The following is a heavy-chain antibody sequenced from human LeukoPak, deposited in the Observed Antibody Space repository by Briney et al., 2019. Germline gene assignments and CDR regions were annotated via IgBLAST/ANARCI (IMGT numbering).Heavy chain of an antibody. D-gene: IGHD6-13*01. CDR1: GYTFTGYH. Sequence: GASVKVSCKASGYTFTGYHIHWVRQAPGQGLEWMGRINPYSGDTNFAQKFQGRVTMTRDTSITTAHMDLSSLTPDDTAAYFCARDQGSLTRSWYTGYWGQGTQVTVSS. CDR2: INPYSGDT. J-gene: IGHJ4*02. V-gene: IGHV1-2*06. CDR3: ARDQGSLTRSWYTGY.